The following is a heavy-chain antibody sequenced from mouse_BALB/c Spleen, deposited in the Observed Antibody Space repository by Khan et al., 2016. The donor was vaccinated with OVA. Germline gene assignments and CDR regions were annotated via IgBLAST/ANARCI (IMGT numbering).Heavy chain of an antibody. CDR1: GFTFSSYA. CDR3: AGHTCGPCAY. J-gene: IGHJ3*01. Sequence: EVELVESGGGLVKPGGPLKLSCAASGFTFSSYAMSWVRQTPEKRLEWVATISSGGDYTYYPDSVKGRFTISRDNAKTLYHQMSSRMSEGSAMYYCAGHTCGPCAYWGQGTLVTVSA. V-gene: IGHV5-9-3*01. CDR2: ISSGGDYT.